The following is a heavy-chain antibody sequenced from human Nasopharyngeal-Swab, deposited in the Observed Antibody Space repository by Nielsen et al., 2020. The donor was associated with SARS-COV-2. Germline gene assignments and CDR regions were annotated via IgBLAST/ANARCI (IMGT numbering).Heavy chain of an antibody. V-gene: IGHV5-51*01. D-gene: IGHD6-13*01. Sequence: GGSLRLSCKVSGYSFTRNWIGWVRQMPGKGLEWMGIIYPGDSDTRYSPPFQGQVTISADKSISTAYLHWSSLKASDTAMYYCARHEGYTSSWDWGQGTLVTVSS. J-gene: IGHJ4*02. CDR1: GYSFTRNW. CDR2: IYPGDSDT. CDR3: ARHEGYTSSWD.